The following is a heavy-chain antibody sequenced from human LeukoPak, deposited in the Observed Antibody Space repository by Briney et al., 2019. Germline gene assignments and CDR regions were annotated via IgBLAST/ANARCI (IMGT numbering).Heavy chain of an antibody. CDR1: GFIFSNYG. Sequence: PGGSLRLSCAASGFIFSNYGIHWVRQAPGKGLEWVAVISYDGSNKYYADSVKGRFTISRDNSKNTLYLQMNSLRAEDTAVYYCAKEVSGTVDYWGQGTLVTVSS. V-gene: IGHV3-30*18. J-gene: IGHJ4*02. D-gene: IGHD1-1*01. CDR2: ISYDGSNK. CDR3: AKEVSGTVDY.